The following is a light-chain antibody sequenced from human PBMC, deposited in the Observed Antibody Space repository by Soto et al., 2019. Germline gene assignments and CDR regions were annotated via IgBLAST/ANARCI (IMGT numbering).Light chain of an antibody. V-gene: IGKV3-11*01. CDR1: QSVSTY. CDR3: QQRSNWPSIT. J-gene: IGKJ5*01. Sequence: TQSPSTLSASVGGKVTITCRASQSVSTYLVWYQLKPGQAPRLLIYDASNRATGIPARFSGSGSGTDFTLTISSLEPEDFAVYYCQQRSNWPSITFGQGTRLEIK. CDR2: DAS.